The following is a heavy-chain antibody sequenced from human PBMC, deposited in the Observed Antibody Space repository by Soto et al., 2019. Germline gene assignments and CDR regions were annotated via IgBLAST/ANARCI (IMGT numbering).Heavy chain of an antibody. CDR2: IIPIFGTA. V-gene: IGHV1-69*06. Sequence: SVKVSCKASGGTFSSYAISWVRQAPGQGLEWMGGIIPIFGTANYAQKFQGRVTITADKSTSTAYMELSSLRSEDTAVYYCAREAYDSSGYYQLDYWGQGTLVTVSS. CDR1: GGTFSSYA. J-gene: IGHJ4*02. CDR3: AREAYDSSGYYQLDY. D-gene: IGHD3-22*01.